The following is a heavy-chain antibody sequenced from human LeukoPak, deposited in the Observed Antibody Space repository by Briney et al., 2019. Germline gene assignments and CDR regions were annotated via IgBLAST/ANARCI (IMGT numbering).Heavy chain of an antibody. Sequence: GESLKISCKGSGYRFTSYWIGWVRQMPGKGLEWMGIIYPGDSDTRYSPSFQGQVTISADKSISTAYLQWSGLKASDTAMYYCARQPMGGYYDSSGYPTDAFDIWGQGTMVTVSS. CDR3: ARQPMGGYYDSSGYPTDAFDI. V-gene: IGHV5-51*01. CDR1: GYRFTSYW. CDR2: IYPGDSDT. D-gene: IGHD3-22*01. J-gene: IGHJ3*02.